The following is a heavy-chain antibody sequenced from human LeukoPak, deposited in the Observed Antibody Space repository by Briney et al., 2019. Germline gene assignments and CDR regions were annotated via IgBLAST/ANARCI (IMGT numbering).Heavy chain of an antibody. J-gene: IGHJ4*02. Sequence: SETLSLTCTVSGGSISSGDYYWSWIRQPPGKGLEWIGYIYYSGSTYYNPSLKSRVTISVDTSKNQFSLKLSSVTAADTAVYYCATFSTVTPSFDYWGQGTLVTVSS. CDR2: IYYSGST. CDR3: ATFSTVTPSFDY. CDR1: GGSISSGDYY. D-gene: IGHD4-17*01. V-gene: IGHV4-30-4*02.